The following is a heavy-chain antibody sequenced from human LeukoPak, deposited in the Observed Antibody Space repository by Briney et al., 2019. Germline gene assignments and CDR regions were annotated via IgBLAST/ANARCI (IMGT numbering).Heavy chain of an antibody. CDR2: ISSSGSTI. V-gene: IGHV3-11*01. J-gene: IGHJ6*02. D-gene: IGHD3-22*01. CDR1: GFTFSDYY. Sequence: GGSLRLSCAASGFTFSDYYMSWLRQAPGKGLEWVSYISSSGSTIYYADSVKGRFTISRDNAKNSLYLQMNSLRAEDTAVYYCARSLYYYDSSGYYYYYYGMDVWGQGTTVTVSS. CDR3: ARSLYYYDSSGYYYYYYGMDV.